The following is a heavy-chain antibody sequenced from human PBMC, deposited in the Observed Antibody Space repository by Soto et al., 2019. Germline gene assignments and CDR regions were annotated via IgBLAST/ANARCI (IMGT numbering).Heavy chain of an antibody. CDR3: ARGVRDISGWLSYGMDV. CDR1: GFTFSNYA. Sequence: QVQLVESGGGVVQPGRSVRLPCAVSGFTFSNYAMHWVRQAPGKGLEWVAVISFDGTIQYYADSVKGRLTISRDNSKYTLYLQMNSLRGEDTAAYYCARGVRDISGWLSYGMDVWGQGTTVTVSS. J-gene: IGHJ6*02. D-gene: IGHD6-19*01. CDR2: ISFDGTIQ. V-gene: IGHV3-30*04.